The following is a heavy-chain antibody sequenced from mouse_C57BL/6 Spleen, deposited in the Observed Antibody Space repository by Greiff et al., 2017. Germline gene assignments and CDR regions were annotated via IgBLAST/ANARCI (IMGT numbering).Heavy chain of an antibody. CDR2: INPNNGGT. Sequence: VQLQQSGPELVKPGASVKISCKASGYTFTDYYMNWVKQSHGKSLEWIGDINPNNGGTSYNQKFKGKATLTVDKSSSTAYMELRSLTSEDSAVYYCARKAQGSFDYWGQGTTLTVSS. V-gene: IGHV1-26*01. D-gene: IGHD3-2*02. J-gene: IGHJ2*01. CDR1: GYTFTDYY. CDR3: ARKAQGSFDY.